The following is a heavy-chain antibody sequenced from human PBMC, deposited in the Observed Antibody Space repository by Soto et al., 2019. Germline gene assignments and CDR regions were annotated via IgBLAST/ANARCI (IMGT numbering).Heavy chain of an antibody. CDR1: GDSYSISTYS. V-gene: IGHV4-30-2*01. CDR3: AGMPYTSGLSFDP. D-gene: IGHD6-19*01. CDR2: IYQSGVT. Sequence: SETLSLTCNMSGDSYSISTYSWSWIRQPPGKALQWIGFIYQSGVTSYNPSLASRVSISLDRSNNQCSLKLKSVTAADTAVYFCAGMPYTSGLSFDPWGPGTLVTVSS. J-gene: IGHJ5*02.